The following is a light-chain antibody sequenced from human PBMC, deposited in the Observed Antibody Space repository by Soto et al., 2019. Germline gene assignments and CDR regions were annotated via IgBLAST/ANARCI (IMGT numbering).Light chain of an antibody. Sequence: DIVMTQSPDSLAVSLGERATINCKSSQSVLYSSNNKNYLAWYQQKPGQPPKLLIYWASTRESGVPDRFSGSGSGTDFTLTISSLQAEDVSVYSCHQYYITPPTTFGGGTKVEIK. V-gene: IGKV4-1*01. CDR1: QSVLYSSNNKNY. J-gene: IGKJ4*01. CDR3: HQYYITPPTT. CDR2: WAS.